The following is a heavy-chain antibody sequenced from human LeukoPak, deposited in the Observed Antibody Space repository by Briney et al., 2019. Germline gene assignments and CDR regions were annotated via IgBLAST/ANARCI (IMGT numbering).Heavy chain of an antibody. Sequence: GGSLRLSCEASGITFSNSGMHWVRQAPGKGLEWVAYIGHDGRNKFYTESVRGRFTISGDNSMKMAYLQMDSLRTEDTAIYFCAKDGDWTFDIWGQGTMVTVSS. CDR3: AKDGDWTFDI. CDR2: IGHDGRNK. V-gene: IGHV3-30*02. D-gene: IGHD2-21*01. J-gene: IGHJ3*02. CDR1: GITFSNSG.